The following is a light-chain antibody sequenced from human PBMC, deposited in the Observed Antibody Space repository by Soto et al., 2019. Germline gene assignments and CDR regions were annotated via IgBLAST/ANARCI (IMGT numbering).Light chain of an antibody. CDR3: QQYNSYPWT. V-gene: IGKV1-5*03. CDR2: KAS. J-gene: IGKJ1*01. Sequence: DIQMTQSPSTLSASVGDRVTVTCRASQYIGTWLAWYQQKPGKVPKLLISKASTLESRESGVPSRFSGSGSGREFTLTINSLQPDDFATYYCQQYNSYPWTFGQGTKVEIK. CDR1: QYIGTW.